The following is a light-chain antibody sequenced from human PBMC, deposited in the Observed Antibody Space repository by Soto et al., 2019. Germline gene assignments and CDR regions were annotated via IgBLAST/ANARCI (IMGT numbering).Light chain of an antibody. V-gene: IGKV1-5*01. CDR3: QQYNNDWA. CDR2: DVS. Sequence: DIQMTQSPTTRSASVGDRVTITCRASQSISSLLAWYQQKPGTAPKLLIYDVSSLQGGVPSRFSGSGSGTGFTLTISGLQPDDFATYYCQQYNNDWAFGQGTKVDIK. CDR1: QSISSL. J-gene: IGKJ1*01.